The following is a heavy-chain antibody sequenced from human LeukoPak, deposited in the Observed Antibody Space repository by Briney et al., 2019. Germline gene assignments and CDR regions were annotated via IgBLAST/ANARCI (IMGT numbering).Heavy chain of an antibody. J-gene: IGHJ4*02. CDR2: IHTSGST. Sequence: SSETLSLTCTVSGGSISTYYWSWIRQPAGKGLEWIGRIHTSGSTDYNPSLKSRVTMSVDTSKNQFSLRLSSVTAADTAMYYCAREGSMTSRPFVSIDYWGQGTLVTVSS. CDR1: GGSISTYY. D-gene: IGHD6-6*01. V-gene: IGHV4-4*07. CDR3: AREGSMTSRPFVSIDY.